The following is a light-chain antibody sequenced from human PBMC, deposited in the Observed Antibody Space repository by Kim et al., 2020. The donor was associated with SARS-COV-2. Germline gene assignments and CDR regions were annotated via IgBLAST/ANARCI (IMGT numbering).Light chain of an antibody. CDR2: LGS. CDR3: MQALQTPT. J-gene: IGKJ2*01. V-gene: IGKV2-28*01. CDR1: QSLLHSNGYNY. Sequence: GEPASISCRSSQSLLHSNGYNYLDWYLQKPGQSPQLLIYLGSNRASGVPDRFSGSGSDTDFTLKISRVEAEDVGVYYCMQALQTPTFGQGTKLEI.